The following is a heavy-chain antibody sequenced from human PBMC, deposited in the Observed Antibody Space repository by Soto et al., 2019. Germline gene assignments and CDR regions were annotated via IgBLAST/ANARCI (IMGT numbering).Heavy chain of an antibody. CDR1: GFTFSTYA. J-gene: IGHJ3*01. V-gene: IGHV3-23*01. CDR3: VHPRGYGGFDAYDF. CDR2: LTPSGGET. D-gene: IGHD4-17*01. Sequence: GWSLRLSCVGSGFTFSTYAMSWVRQAPGKGLEWVSALTPSGGETYYADSVKGRFTISRDNSMNALYLQMNSLRIEDTAVYYCVHPRGYGGFDAYDFWGKGTMVTVSS.